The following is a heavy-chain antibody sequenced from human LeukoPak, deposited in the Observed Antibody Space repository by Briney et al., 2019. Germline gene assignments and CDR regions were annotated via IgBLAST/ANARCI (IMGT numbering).Heavy chain of an antibody. J-gene: IGHJ5*02. CDR1: GGSISSSSYY. D-gene: IGHD2-15*01. CDR3: ARHYSGVVKNWFDP. CDR2: IYYSGST. Sequence: PSETLSLTCTVSGGSISSSSYYWGWIRQPPGKGLEWIGSIYYSGSTYYNPSLKSRVTISVDTSKNQFSLKLSSVTAADTAVYYCARHYSGVVKNWFDPWGQGTLVTVSS. V-gene: IGHV4-39*01.